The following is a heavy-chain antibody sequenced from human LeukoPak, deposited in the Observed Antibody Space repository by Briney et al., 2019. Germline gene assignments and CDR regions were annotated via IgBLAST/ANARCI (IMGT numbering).Heavy chain of an antibody. V-gene: IGHV4-39*07. J-gene: IGHJ3*02. CDR3: ARGRGATDAFDI. Sequence: SETLSLTCTVSGGSISSSSYYWGWIRQPPGKGLEWSGSIYHSGSTYYNPSLKSRVTISVDTSKNQFSLKLSSVTAADTAVYYCARGRGATDAFDIWGQGTMVTVSS. D-gene: IGHD1-26*01. CDR2: IYHSGST. CDR1: GGSISSSSYY.